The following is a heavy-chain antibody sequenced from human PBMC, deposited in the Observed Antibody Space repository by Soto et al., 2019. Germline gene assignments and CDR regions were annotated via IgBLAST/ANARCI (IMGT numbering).Heavy chain of an antibody. CDR2: INAGNGNT. V-gene: IGHV1-3*01. CDR1: GYTFTSYA. J-gene: IGHJ4*02. CDR3: ASSAMKVVVPAAISY. Sequence: ASVKVSCKASGYTFTSYAMHWVRQAPGQRLEWMGWINAGNGNTKYSQKFQGRVTITRDTSASTAYMELSSLRSEDTAVYYCASSAMKVVVPAAISYWGQGTLVTVSS. D-gene: IGHD2-2*01.